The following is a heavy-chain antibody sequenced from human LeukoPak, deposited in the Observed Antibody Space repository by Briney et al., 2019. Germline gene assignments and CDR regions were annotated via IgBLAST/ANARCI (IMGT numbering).Heavy chain of an antibody. CDR2: IEKDSSTT. D-gene: IGHD3-16*01. CDR3: AERWGAEIRGWYFDF. CDR1: GFIFSNYA. J-gene: IGHJ2*01. Sequence: PGASLRLSCAASGFIFSNYARSWVRQAPGKGLEWVSTIEKDSSTTYYADSVKGRFTISRDNSKNTLYLQMTSPRADDTAVLFCAERWGAEIRGWYFDFWGRGTVVTVSS. V-gene: IGHV3-23*05.